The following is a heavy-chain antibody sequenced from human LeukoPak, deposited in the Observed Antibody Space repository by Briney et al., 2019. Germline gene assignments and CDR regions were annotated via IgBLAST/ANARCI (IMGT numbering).Heavy chain of an antibody. CDR1: GGSISSYY. D-gene: IGHD3-22*01. V-gene: IGHV4-59*01. Sequence: SETLSLTCTVSGGSISSYYWSWIRQPPGKGLEWIGYIYYSGSTNYNPSLKSRVTISVDASKNQFSLKLSSVTAADTAVYYCAREQDSSGYYNDAFDIWGQGTMVTVSS. CDR2: IYYSGST. CDR3: AREQDSSGYYNDAFDI. J-gene: IGHJ3*02.